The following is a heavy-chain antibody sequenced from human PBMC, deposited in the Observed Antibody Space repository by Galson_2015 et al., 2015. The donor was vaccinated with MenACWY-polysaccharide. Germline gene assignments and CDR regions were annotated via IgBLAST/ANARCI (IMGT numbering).Heavy chain of an antibody. D-gene: IGHD3-10*01. CDR3: ARNAASGLDY. CDR1: GYTFTNYY. Sequence: SVKVSCKASGYTFTNYYIHWVRQAPGQGLEWLGFINPSGGSTSYAQKFQGRVTMTKDTSTGTVYVDLSSLRSEDTAVYYCARNAASGLDYWGHGTLVTVSS. J-gene: IGHJ4*01. V-gene: IGHV1-46*01. CDR2: INPSGGST.